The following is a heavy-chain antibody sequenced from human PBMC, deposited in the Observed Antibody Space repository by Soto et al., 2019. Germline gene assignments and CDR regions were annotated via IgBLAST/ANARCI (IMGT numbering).Heavy chain of an antibody. CDR1: GYTFTNSG. V-gene: IGHV1-18*01. CDR3: ARSYDILTGYLFSYYYYGMDV. CDR2: ISTDNGNT. Sequence: ASVKVSCKASGYTFTNSGISWVRQAPGQGLEWMGWISTDNGNTNYAQHLQGRVSMTTDTSTSTAYMELRSLRSDDTAVYYCARSYDILTGYLFSYYYYGMDVWGQGTTVTVSS. J-gene: IGHJ6*02. D-gene: IGHD3-9*01.